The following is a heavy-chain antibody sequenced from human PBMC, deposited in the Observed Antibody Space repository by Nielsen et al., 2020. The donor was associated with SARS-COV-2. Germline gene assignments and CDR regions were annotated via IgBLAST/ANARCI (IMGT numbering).Heavy chain of an antibody. CDR2: ISGSGGST. CDR3: AKDLKVDRMYYFDY. Sequence: GGSLRLSCAASGFTFTNYWMTWVRQAPGKGLEWVSAISGSGGSTYYADSVKGRFTISRDNSKNTLYLQMNSLRAEDTAVYYCAKDLKVDRMYYFDYWGQGTLVTVSS. D-gene: IGHD2-15*01. CDR1: GFTFTNYW. V-gene: IGHV3-23*01. J-gene: IGHJ4*02.